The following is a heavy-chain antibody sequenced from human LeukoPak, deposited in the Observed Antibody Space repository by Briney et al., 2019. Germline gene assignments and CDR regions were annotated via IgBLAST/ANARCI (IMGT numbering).Heavy chain of an antibody. J-gene: IGHJ4*02. D-gene: IGHD3-22*01. CDR2: INSDGSTT. Sequence: GGSLSLSCAASGFTFSTYSMHWVRQAPGKGLVWVSRINSDGSTTSYAASVKGRFTISRDTAKNTLYLQMNSLRAEDTAVYYCARGHHYYDSSAYYYWGQGTLVTVSS. V-gene: IGHV3-74*01. CDR3: ARGHHYYDSSAYYY. CDR1: GFTFSTYS.